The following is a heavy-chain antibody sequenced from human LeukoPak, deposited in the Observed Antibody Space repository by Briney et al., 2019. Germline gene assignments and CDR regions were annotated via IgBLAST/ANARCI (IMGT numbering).Heavy chain of an antibody. CDR2: IYTSGST. V-gene: IGHV4-4*07. D-gene: IGHD6-13*01. CDR3: ARDRYAGSWYIFDY. Sequence: NPSETLSLTCTVSGGSTSSYYWSWIRQPAGKGLEWIGRIYTSGSTNYNPSLKSRVTISVDTSKNQFSLNLSSVTAADTAVYYCARDRYAGSWYIFDYWGQGTLVTVSS. J-gene: IGHJ4*02. CDR1: GGSTSSYY.